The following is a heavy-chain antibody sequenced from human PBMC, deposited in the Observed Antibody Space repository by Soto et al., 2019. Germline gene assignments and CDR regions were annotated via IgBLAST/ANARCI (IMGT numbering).Heavy chain of an antibody. D-gene: IGHD5-12*01. V-gene: IGHV3-7*01. CDR1: GFTFSSYW. CDR2: IEQDGSEK. J-gene: IGHJ5*02. CDR3: ARDGVVATINNWFDP. Sequence: GGSLRLSCAASGFTFSSYWMSWVRQAPGKGLEWVANIEQDGSEKYYVDSVKGRFTISRDNAKNSLYLQMNSLRAEDTAVYYCARDGVVATINNWFDPWGQGTLVTVSS.